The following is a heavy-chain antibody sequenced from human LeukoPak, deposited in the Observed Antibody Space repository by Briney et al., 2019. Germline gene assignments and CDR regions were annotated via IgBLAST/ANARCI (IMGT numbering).Heavy chain of an antibody. CDR3: ARGNDFWSGFRTYYFDY. D-gene: IGHD3-3*01. CDR2: IYTSGST. J-gene: IGHJ4*02. V-gene: IGHV4-4*07. CDR1: GGSISSYY. Sequence: SETLSLTCTVSGGSISSYYWSWIRQPAGEGLEWIGRIYTSGSTNYNPSLKSRVTMSVDTSKNQFSLKLSSVTAADTAVYYCARGNDFWSGFRTYYFDYWGQGTLVTVSS.